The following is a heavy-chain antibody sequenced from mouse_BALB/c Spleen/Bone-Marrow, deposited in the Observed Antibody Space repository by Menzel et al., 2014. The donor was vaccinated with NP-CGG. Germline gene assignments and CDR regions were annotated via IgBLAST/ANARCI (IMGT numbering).Heavy chain of an antibody. D-gene: IGHD1-1*01. V-gene: IGHV1-62-2*01. Sequence: QVQLKESGAELVEPGASVKLSCKASGYTFTEYIIHWVKQRSGQGLEWIGWFYPGSGSIKYNEKFKDKATLTADKSSSTVYMELSRLTSEDSAVYFCARHEKANYGNYAMDYWGQGTSVTVSS. CDR1: GYTFTEYI. CDR3: ARHEKANYGNYAMDY. J-gene: IGHJ4*01. CDR2: FYPGSGSI.